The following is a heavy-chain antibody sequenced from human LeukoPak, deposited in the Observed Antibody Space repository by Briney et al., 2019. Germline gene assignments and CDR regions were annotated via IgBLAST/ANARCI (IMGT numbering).Heavy chain of an antibody. J-gene: IGHJ6*03. D-gene: IGHD2-2*01. CDR2: IYTSGST. CDR1: GGSISSYY. Sequence: PSETLSLTCTVSGGSISSYYWSWIRQPAGKGLEWIGRIYTSGSTNYNPSLKSRVTMSVDTSKNQFSLKLSSVTAADTAVYYCARDSCSSTSCYYYYYYMGVWGKGTTVTVSS. V-gene: IGHV4-4*07. CDR3: ARDSCSSTSCYYYYYYMGV.